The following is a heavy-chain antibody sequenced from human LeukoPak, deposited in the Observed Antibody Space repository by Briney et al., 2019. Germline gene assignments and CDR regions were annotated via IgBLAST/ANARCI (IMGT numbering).Heavy chain of an antibody. Sequence: QPGGSLRLSCAASGFTFSSYWMHWVRQAPGKGLVWVSRLNSDGSYTSYADSVKGRFTISRDNAKNTLYLQMNSLRAEDTAVYYCARARGTYYDSSGYYYFDYWGQGTLATVSS. V-gene: IGHV3-74*01. CDR2: LNSDGSYT. CDR1: GFTFSSYW. D-gene: IGHD3-22*01. J-gene: IGHJ4*02. CDR3: ARARGTYYDSSGYYYFDY.